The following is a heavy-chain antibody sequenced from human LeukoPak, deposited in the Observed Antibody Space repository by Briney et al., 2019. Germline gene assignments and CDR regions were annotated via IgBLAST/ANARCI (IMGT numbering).Heavy chain of an antibody. D-gene: IGHD6-19*01. CDR2: IYPGDSDT. Sequence: GESLKISCKGSGYSFTTYWIGWVRQMPEKGLEWMGIIYPGDSDTRYSPSFQGQVTISADKSISTAYLQWSSLKPSDTAMYYCARLRRSGWLGWEFGYYYSMDVWGKGTPVTVSS. CDR3: ARLRRSGWLGWEFGYYYSMDV. CDR1: GYSFTTYW. V-gene: IGHV5-51*01. J-gene: IGHJ6*03.